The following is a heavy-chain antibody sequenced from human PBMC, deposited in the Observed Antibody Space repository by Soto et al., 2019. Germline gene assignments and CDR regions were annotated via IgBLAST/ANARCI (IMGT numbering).Heavy chain of an antibody. D-gene: IGHD6-19*01. V-gene: IGHV3-23*01. J-gene: IGHJ6*02. CDR2: ISGSGGST. CDR3: ARCIAVAGKYYYYYGMDV. Sequence: EVQLLESGGGLVQPGGSLRLSCAASGFTFSSYAMSWVRQAPGKGLEWVSAISGSGGSTYYADSVKGRFTISRDNSKNTLYLQMNSLRAEDTAVYYCARCIAVAGKYYYYYGMDVWGQGTTVTVSS. CDR1: GFTFSSYA.